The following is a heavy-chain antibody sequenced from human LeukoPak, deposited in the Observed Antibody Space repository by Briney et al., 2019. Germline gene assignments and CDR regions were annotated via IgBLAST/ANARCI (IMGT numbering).Heavy chain of an antibody. CDR1: GFTFKEYG. CDR3: ARGLNWNTPYYYGMDV. V-gene: IGHV3-33*08. J-gene: IGHJ6*02. D-gene: IGHD1/OR15-1a*01. CDR2: IWYDGSNK. Sequence: GGSLRLSCAASGFTFKEYGMSWVRQAPGKGLEWVAVIWYDGSNKYYADSVKGRFTISRDNSKNTLYLQMNSLRAEDTAVYYRARGLNWNTPYYYGMDVWGQGTTVTVSS.